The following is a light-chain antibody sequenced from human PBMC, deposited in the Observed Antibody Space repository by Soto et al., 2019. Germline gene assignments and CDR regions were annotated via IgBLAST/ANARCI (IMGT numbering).Light chain of an antibody. J-gene: IGLJ2*01. Sequence: QSVLTQPASVSGSPGQSITISCTGTSSDVGSDDLVSWYQQHPDKAPKLIIYEGNQRPSGVSDRFSGSKSANTASLTISGLQAEDEADYYCCSYVGSSAHVLFGGGTKVTVL. CDR1: SSDVGSDDL. V-gene: IGLV2-23*01. CDR2: EGN. CDR3: CSYVGSSAHVL.